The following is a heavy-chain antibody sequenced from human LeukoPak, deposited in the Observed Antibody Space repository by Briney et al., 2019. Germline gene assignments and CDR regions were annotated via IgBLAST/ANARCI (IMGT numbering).Heavy chain of an antibody. CDR1: GGTFSSYA. CDR3: ARSLEPGIAAAIPDY. J-gene: IGHJ4*02. V-gene: IGHV1-69*13. D-gene: IGHD6-13*01. CDR2: IIPIFGTA. Sequence: GASVKVSCKASGGTFSSYAISWVRQAPGQGLEWMGGIIPIFGTANYAQKFQGRVTITADESTSTAYMELGSLRSEDTAVYYCARSLEPGIAAAIPDYWGQGTLVTVSS.